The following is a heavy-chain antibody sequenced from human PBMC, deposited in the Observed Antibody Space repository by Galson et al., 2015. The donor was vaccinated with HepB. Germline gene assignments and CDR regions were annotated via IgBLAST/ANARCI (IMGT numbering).Heavy chain of an antibody. CDR2: ISYDGSNK. V-gene: IGHV3-30*18. J-gene: IGHJ4*02. D-gene: IGHD3-22*01. CDR3: AKDATKYYYDSSGYIG. CDR1: GFTFSSYG. Sequence: SLRLSCAASGFTFSSYGMHWVRQAPGKGLEWVAVISYDGSNKYYADSVKGRFTISRDNSKNTLYLQMNSLRAEDTAVYYCAKDATKYYYDSSGYIGWGQGTLVTASS.